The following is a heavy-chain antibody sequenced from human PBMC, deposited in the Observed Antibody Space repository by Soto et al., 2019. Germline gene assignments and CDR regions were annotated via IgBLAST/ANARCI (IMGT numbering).Heavy chain of an antibody. CDR1: GASFTSNDW. CDR3: ASRDPGTSVDY. D-gene: IGHD1-7*01. J-gene: IGHJ4*02. V-gene: IGHV4-4*02. CDR2: IYRTGST. Sequence: SETLSLTCAVSGASFTSNDWWAWVRQPPGRGLEWIGEIYRTGSTNYNPSLKSRVTISLDKSENQFSLKVTSLTAADTAVYYCASRDPGTSVDYWGQGTLVTVSS.